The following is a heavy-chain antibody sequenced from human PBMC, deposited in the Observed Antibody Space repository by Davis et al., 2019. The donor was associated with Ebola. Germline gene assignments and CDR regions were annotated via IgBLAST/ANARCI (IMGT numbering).Heavy chain of an antibody. J-gene: IGHJ2*01. Sequence: GGSLRLSCAASGFTFSNAWMSWVRQAPGKGLEWVANIKQDGSEKYYVDSVKGRFTISRDNAKNSLYLQMNSLRAEDTAVYYCARRITMVRGVIIDWYFDLWGRGTLVTVSS. V-gene: IGHV3-7*01. CDR2: IKQDGSEK. CDR1: GFTFSNAW. CDR3: ARRITMVRGVIIDWYFDL. D-gene: IGHD3-10*01.